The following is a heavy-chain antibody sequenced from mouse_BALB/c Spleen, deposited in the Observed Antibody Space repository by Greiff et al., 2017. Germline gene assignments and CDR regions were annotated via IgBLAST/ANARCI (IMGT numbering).Heavy chain of an antibody. D-gene: IGHD2-14*01. CDR1: GYTFTSYY. Sequence: QVQLQQPGAELVKPGASVKLSCKASGYTFTSYYMYWVKQRPGQGLEWIGGINPSNGGTNFNEKFKSKATLTVDKSSSTAYMQLSSLTSEDSAVYYCARGVRGAMDYWGQGTSVTVSS. J-gene: IGHJ4*01. CDR3: ARGVRGAMDY. CDR2: INPSNGGT. V-gene: IGHV1S81*02.